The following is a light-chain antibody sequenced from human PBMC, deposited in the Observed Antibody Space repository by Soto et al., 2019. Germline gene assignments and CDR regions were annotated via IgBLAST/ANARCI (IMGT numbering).Light chain of an antibody. CDR3: QQYNNWPPLT. V-gene: IGKV3-15*01. J-gene: IGKJ5*01. CDR2: GAS. CDR1: QSVGSIY. Sequence: EIVLTQSPGTLSLSPGERATLSCRASQSVGSIYLAWYQQKPGQAPRLLIYGASTRATGIPARFSGSGSGTEFTLTISSLQSEDFAVYYCQQYNNWPPLTFGQGTRLEIK.